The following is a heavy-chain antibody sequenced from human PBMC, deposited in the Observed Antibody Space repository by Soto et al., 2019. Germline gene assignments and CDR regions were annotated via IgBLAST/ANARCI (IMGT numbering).Heavy chain of an antibody. D-gene: IGHD3-10*01. V-gene: IGHV4-34*01. J-gene: IGHJ4*02. Sequence: QVQLQQWGAGLLKPSETLSLTCAVYGGSFSGYYWTWIRQPPGTGLEGIGEINHSGSTKYTPSLKSRVTISVDTSKNQFSLKLTSVTAAETAVYYCARDNITGLFDYWGQGTLVTVSS. CDR1: GGSFSGYY. CDR2: INHSGST. CDR3: ARDNITGLFDY.